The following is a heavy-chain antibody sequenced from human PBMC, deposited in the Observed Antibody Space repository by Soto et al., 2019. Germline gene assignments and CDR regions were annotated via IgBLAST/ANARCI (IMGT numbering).Heavy chain of an antibody. CDR2: TSYDGNDK. CDR1: GFRFKSFV. J-gene: IGHJ4*02. Sequence: QVQLVESGGGVVQPGTSLRLSCAASGFRFKSFVMHWVRQAPGKGLEWVAFTSYDGNDKDYGDSVKGRFTVSRDNSQNTLHVQMDFLRPEDTALYYCARWGTTGEFDLWGQGTLVSVSS. CDR3: ARWGTTGEFDL. D-gene: IGHD3-16*01. V-gene: IGHV3-30*19.